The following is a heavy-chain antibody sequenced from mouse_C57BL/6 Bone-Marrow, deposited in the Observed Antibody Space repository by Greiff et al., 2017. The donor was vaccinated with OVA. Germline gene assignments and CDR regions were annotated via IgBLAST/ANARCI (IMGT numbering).Heavy chain of an antibody. J-gene: IGHJ3*01. V-gene: IGHV1-26*01. CDR2: INPNNGGT. D-gene: IGHD4-1*01. CDR1: GYTFTDYY. Sequence: EVQLQQSGPELVKPGASVKISCKASGYTFTDYYMNWVKQSHGKSLEWIGDINPNNGGTSYNQKFKGKATLTVDKSSSTAYMELRSLTSEDSAVYYCARLTGTGAYWGQGTLVTVSA. CDR3: ARLTGTGAY.